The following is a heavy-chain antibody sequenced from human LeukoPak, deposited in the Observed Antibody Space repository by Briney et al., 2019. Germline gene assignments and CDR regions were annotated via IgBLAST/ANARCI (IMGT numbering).Heavy chain of an antibody. D-gene: IGHD3-16*01. V-gene: IGHV4-59*12. J-gene: IGHJ4*02. CDR3: ARGHPVGGYFDY. Sequence: SETLSLTCTVSGGSISSDYWSWVRQPPGKRLEWIGYIYYSGSTYYDPSLKSRVTISVDTSKNQFSLKLSSVTAADTAVYYCARGHPVGGYFDYWGQGTPVTVSS. CDR2: IYYSGST. CDR1: GGSISSDY.